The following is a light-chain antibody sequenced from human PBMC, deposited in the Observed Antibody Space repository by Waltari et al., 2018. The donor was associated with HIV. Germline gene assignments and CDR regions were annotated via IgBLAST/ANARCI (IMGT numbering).Light chain of an antibody. J-gene: IGLJ2*01. Sequence: QSALTQPASVSGSPGQSITISCPGTRRDVGSYNLVSWYQQHPGKAPKPMIYEVSKRPSGVSNRFSGSKSGNTASLTISGLQAEDEADYYCCSYAGSSTVVFGGGTKLTVL. CDR2: EVS. CDR1: RRDVGSYNL. V-gene: IGLV2-23*02. CDR3: CSYAGSSTVV.